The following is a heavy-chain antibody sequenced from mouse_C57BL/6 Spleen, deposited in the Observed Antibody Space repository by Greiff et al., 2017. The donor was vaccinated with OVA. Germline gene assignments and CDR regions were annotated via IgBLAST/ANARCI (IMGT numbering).Heavy chain of an antibody. V-gene: IGHV1-26*01. Sequence: EVQLQQSGPELVKPGASVKISCKASGYTFTDYYMNWVKQSHGKSLEWIGDINPNNGGTSYNQKFKGKATLTVDKSSSTAYMELRSLTSEDSAVYYYARSPNYYGSSSWFAYWGQGTLVTVSA. CDR2: INPNNGGT. CDR1: GYTFTDYY. D-gene: IGHD1-1*01. J-gene: IGHJ3*01. CDR3: ARSPNYYGSSSWFAY.